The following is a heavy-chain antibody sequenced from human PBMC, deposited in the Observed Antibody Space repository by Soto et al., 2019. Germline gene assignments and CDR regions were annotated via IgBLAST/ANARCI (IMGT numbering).Heavy chain of an antibody. CDR3: AYSTGWYRHDV. CDR1: GDSISNSRW. J-gene: IGHJ3*01. D-gene: IGHD6-19*01. CDR2: IFHSGDT. V-gene: IGHV4-4*02. Sequence: PSETLSLTCAVSGDSISNSRWWTWVRQPPGKGLEWIGDIFHSGDTNYNPSLKSRVFISVDKSQNQFSLKVSSLTAADTAVYYCAYSTGWYRHDVWGQGTLVT.